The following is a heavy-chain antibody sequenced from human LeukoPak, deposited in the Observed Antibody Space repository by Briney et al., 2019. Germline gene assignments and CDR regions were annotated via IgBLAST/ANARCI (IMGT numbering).Heavy chain of an antibody. CDR2: ISGRGNSI. CDR3: ARAAGSTSAFDY. D-gene: IGHD2-2*01. V-gene: IGHV3-11*04. J-gene: IGHJ4*02. Sequence: GGSLTLSCAAYGFTFADRHMTWIRQAPGWGPERIAYISGRGNSIYYADSVKGRFTISRDNAKNSLYLQMNSLRAEDTAVYYCARAAGSTSAFDYWGQGTLVTVSS. CDR1: GFTFADRH.